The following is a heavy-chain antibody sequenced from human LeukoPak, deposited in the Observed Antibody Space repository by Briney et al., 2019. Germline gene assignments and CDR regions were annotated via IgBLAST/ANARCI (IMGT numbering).Heavy chain of an antibody. D-gene: IGHD3-10*01. CDR3: ARGHGSGSFVWFDP. CDR1: GGSISSYY. V-gene: IGHV4-59*12. Sequence: SETLSLTCTVSGGSISSYYWSWIRQPPGKGLEWIGYIYDSGSTNYNPSLKSRVTISVDTSKNQFSLKLSSVTAADTAVYYCARGHGSGSFVWFDPWGQGTLVTVSS. J-gene: IGHJ5*02. CDR2: IYDSGST.